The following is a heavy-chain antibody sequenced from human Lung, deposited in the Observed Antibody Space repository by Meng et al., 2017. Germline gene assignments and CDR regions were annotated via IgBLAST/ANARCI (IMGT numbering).Heavy chain of an antibody. Sequence: QGRLQQWGAGLLKPSEPLSLTCVVPGGSFSDYYWSWIRQPPGKGLEWIGEINHSGSTNYNPSLESRATISVDTSQNNLSLKLSSVTAADSAVYYCARGPTTMAHDFDYWGQGTLVTVSS. CDR2: INHSGST. CDR1: GGSFSDYY. V-gene: IGHV4-34*01. J-gene: IGHJ4*02. D-gene: IGHD4-11*01. CDR3: ARGPTTMAHDFDY.